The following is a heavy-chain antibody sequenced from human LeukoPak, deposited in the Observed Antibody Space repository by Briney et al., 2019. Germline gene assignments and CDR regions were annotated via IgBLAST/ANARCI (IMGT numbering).Heavy chain of an antibody. CDR1: GGSFSGYY. J-gene: IGHJ5*02. D-gene: IGHD2-2*01. CDR2: INHSGST. CDR3: ARGLLGYCSSTSCGGCWLDP. Sequence: SETLSLTCAVYGGSFSGYYWSWIRQPPGKGLEWIGEINHSGSTNYNPSLKSRVTISVDTSKNQFSLKLSSVTAADTAVYYCARGLLGYCSSTSCGGCWLDPWGQGTLVTVSS. V-gene: IGHV4-34*01.